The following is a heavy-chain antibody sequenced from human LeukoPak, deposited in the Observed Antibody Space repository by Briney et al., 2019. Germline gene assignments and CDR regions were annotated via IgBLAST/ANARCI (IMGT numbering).Heavy chain of an antibody. CDR3: AKSGGLSGSGRLAMDV. CDR1: GFTFSTYA. Sequence: GGSLRFSCAASGFTFSTYAMSWVRLAPGKGLEWVSGISGSGGSTYYADSVKGRFTSSRDNSNTTLYVQMNSLRVEDTAVYYCAKSGGLSGSGRLAMDVWGQGTTVTVSS. J-gene: IGHJ6*02. CDR2: ISGSGGST. V-gene: IGHV3-23*01. D-gene: IGHD3-10*01.